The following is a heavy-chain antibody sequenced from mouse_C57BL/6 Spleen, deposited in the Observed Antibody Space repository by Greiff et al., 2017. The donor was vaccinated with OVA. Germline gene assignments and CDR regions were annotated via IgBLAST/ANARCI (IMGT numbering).Heavy chain of an antibody. CDR3: ARWLLPHWYFDV. V-gene: IGHV1-53*01. CDR1: GYTFTSYW. Sequence: VQLQESGTELVKPGASVKLSCKASGYTFTSYWMHWVKQRPGQGLEWIGNINPSNGGTNYNEKFKSKATLTVDKSSSTAYMQLSSLTSEDSAVYYCARWLLPHWYFDVWGTGTTVTVSS. CDR2: INPSNGGT. J-gene: IGHJ1*03. D-gene: IGHD2-3*01.